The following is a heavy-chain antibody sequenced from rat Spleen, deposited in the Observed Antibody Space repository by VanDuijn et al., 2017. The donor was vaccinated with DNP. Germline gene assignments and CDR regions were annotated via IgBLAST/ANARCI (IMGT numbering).Heavy chain of an antibody. D-gene: IGHD1-9*01. CDR2: IFSSGGST. CDR3: ARHYGYNYFDC. V-gene: IGHV5-31*01. Sequence: EVQLVESGGDLVQPGRSLKLSCVASGFTVNNFWMAWIRQVPGKGLEWVAAIFSSGGSTYYPNSVRGRFTISSDNAKNTLYLQMNSLRSEDTATYYCARHYGYNYFDCWGQGVMVTVSS. CDR1: GFTVNNFW. J-gene: IGHJ2*01.